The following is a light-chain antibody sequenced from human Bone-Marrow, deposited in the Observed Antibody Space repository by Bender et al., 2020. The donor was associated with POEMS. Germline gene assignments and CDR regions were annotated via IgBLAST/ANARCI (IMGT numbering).Light chain of an antibody. CDR1: SSDIGNYNY. Sequence: QSALTQPPSASGSPGQSVTISCTGTSSDIGNYNYVSWYQQHPGKAPKLIIYEVTKRPSGVPDRFSGSKSGNTASLTVSGLQAEDEADYYCCSYAGSNNVVFGGGTKLTVL. V-gene: IGLV2-8*01. CDR2: EVT. J-gene: IGLJ3*02. CDR3: CSYAGSNNVV.